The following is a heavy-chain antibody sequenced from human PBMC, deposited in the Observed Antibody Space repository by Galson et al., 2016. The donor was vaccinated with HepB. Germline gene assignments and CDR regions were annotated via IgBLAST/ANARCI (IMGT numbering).Heavy chain of an antibody. CDR3: AKTLPPTNRDFFNS. V-gene: IGHV4-39*01. J-gene: IGHJ4*02. D-gene: IGHD1-14*01. CDR1: GDSINSETHF. Sequence: SETLSLTCTVSGDSINSETHFWGWIRQPPGNGLEHIGNIYKSGTTYYSPSLDSRVTLSLDTSKNQFSLKLRSVTAADTAVYYCAKTLPPTNRDFFNSWGQGTLVTVSS. CDR2: IYKSGTT.